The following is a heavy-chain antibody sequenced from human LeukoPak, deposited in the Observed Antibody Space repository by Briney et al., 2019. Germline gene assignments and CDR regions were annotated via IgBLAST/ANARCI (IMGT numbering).Heavy chain of an antibody. D-gene: IGHD3-22*01. J-gene: IGHJ6*03. V-gene: IGHV1-18*01. CDR3: ARAGFLVLTDRPDSSGYRAYYYYMDV. Sequence: ASVKVSCKASGYTFTSYGISWVRQAPGQGLEWMGWISAYNGNTNYAQKLQGRVTMTTDTSTSTAYVELRSLRSDDTAVYYCARAGFLVLTDRPDSSGYRAYYYYMDVWGKGTTVTVSS. CDR2: ISAYNGNT. CDR1: GYTFTSYG.